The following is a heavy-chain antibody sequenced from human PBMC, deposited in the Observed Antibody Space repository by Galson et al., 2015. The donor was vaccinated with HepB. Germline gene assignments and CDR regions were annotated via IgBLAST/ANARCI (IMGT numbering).Heavy chain of an antibody. J-gene: IGHJ4*02. CDR1: GFTFSNAW. CDR2: IKSKTDGGTT. V-gene: IGHV3-15*01. CDR3: TTDRIVGAAATIDY. D-gene: IGHD1-26*01. Sequence: SLRLSCAASGFTFSNAWMNWVRQAPGKGLEWVGRIKSKTDGGTTDYAAPVKGRFTISRDDSKNTLYLQMNSLKIEDTAVYYCTTDRIVGAAATIDYWSQGTLVTVSS.